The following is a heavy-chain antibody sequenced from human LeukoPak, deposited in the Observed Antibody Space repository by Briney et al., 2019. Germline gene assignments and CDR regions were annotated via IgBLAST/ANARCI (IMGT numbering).Heavy chain of an antibody. J-gene: IGHJ6*02. CDR3: ARAPHQSDYDSSGYYRDYYYYGMDV. CDR2: ISYDGSNK. CDR1: GFTFSSYA. D-gene: IGHD3-22*01. Sequence: QPGGSLRLSCAASGFTFSSYAMHWVRQAPGKGLEWVAVISYDGSNKYYADSVKGRFTISRDNSKNTLYLQMNSLRAEDTAVYYCARAPHQSDYDSSGYYRDYYYYGMDVWGQGTTVTVSS. V-gene: IGHV3-30-3*01.